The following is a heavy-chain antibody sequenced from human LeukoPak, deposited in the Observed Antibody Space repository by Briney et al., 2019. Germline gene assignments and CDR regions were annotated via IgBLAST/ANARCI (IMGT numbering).Heavy chain of an antibody. V-gene: IGHV3-21*01. CDR3: TRDATYYLRYGYFDY. CDR1: GFSISSSA. Sequence: SLXXXCAASGFSISSSAMNWVRQAPGKGLEGVSSINNVASHIYYAGSVRGRFTISRDNAKNSVYLQMNSLRAEDTAVYYCTRDATYYLRYGYFDYWGQGTLVTVSS. CDR2: INNVASHI. J-gene: IGHJ4*02. D-gene: IGHD2/OR15-2a*01.